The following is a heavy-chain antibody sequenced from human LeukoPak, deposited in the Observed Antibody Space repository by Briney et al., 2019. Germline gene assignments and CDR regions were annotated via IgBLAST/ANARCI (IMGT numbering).Heavy chain of an antibody. V-gene: IGHV3-64D*06. J-gene: IGHJ4*02. D-gene: IGHD3-10*01. Sequence: PGGSLRLSCSASGFTFSSYAMHWVRQAPGKGLEYVSAISSNGGSTYYADSVKGRFTISRDNSKNTLYLQMSSLRAKDTAVYYCVKEAGGPFDYWGQGTLVTVSS. CDR2: ISSNGGST. CDR1: GFTFSSYA. CDR3: VKEAGGPFDY.